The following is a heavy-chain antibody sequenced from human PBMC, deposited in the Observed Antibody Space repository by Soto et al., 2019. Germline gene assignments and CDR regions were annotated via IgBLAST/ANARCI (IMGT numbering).Heavy chain of an antibody. J-gene: IGHJ4*02. CDR3: ASGREPLIAVAGTPGHYFDY. D-gene: IGHD6-19*01. Sequence: VASVKVSCKASGGTFSSYAISWVRQAPGQGLEWMGGIIPVYGTANYAQKFQGRVTITADESTSIAYMELSSLRSEDTAVYYCASGREPLIAVAGTPGHYFDYWGQGTLVTVSS. CDR2: IIPVYGTA. V-gene: IGHV1-69*13. CDR1: GGTFSSYA.